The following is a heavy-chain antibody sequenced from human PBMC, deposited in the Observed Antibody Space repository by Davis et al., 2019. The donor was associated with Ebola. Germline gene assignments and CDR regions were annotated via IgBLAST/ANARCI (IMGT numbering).Heavy chain of an antibody. Sequence: GGSLRLSCVTSQFTFRSYGMHWVRQAPGKGLEWVAVISHDGSETYYAASVKGRFIVSRENSKSSLYLQMNSLRPEDTAMYYCAGQGYCSSIMCNHAPSGDWGQGTLVTVSS. V-gene: IGHV3-30*03. CDR3: AGQGYCSSIMCNHAPSGD. CDR1: QFTFRSYG. D-gene: IGHD2-15*01. CDR2: ISHDGSET. J-gene: IGHJ4*02.